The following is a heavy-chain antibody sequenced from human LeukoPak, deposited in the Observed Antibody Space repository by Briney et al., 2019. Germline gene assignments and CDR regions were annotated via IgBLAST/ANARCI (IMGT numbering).Heavy chain of an antibody. Sequence: PGGSLRLSCAASGFIFSDFAMSWVHQAPGKGLEWVSGMSASGSHTHSADFVKGRFTISRDNFKNTLYLQMNGLRVEDTAVYYCAKVRSGNNYYFDYWGQGTLVTVSS. CDR3: AKVRSGNNYYFDY. D-gene: IGHD1/OR15-1a*01. CDR2: MSASGSHT. CDR1: GFIFSDFA. V-gene: IGHV3-23*01. J-gene: IGHJ4*02.